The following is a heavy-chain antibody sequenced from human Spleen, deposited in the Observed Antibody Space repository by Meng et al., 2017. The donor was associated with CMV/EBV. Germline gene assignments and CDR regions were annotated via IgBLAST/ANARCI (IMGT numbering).Heavy chain of an antibody. V-gene: IGHV1-2*02. CDR3: ARDRDISSAMDWGY. CDR2: INPNTGGT. D-gene: IGHD3/OR15-3a*01. J-gene: IGHJ4*02. CDR1: RYTFKGYY. Sequence: ASVKVSCKTSRYTFKGYYIHWVRQAPGQGLEWMGWINPNTGGTKYAQKFQGRVTMTRDTSISTASMELNSLTSDDTATYYCARDRDISSAMDWGYWGQGTLVTVSS.